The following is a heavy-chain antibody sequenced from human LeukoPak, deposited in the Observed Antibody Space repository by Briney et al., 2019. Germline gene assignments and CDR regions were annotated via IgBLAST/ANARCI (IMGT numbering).Heavy chain of an antibody. V-gene: IGHV4-34*01. CDR3: ARWGAAAAPFDY. J-gene: IGHJ4*02. D-gene: IGHD6-13*01. CDR1: GGSFGGYY. CDR2: INHSGST. Sequence: SETLSLTCAVYGGSFGGYYWSWIRQPPGKGLEWIGEINHSGSTNYNPSLKSRVTISVDTSKNQFSLKLSSVTAADTAVCYCARWGAAAAPFDYWGQGTLVTVSS.